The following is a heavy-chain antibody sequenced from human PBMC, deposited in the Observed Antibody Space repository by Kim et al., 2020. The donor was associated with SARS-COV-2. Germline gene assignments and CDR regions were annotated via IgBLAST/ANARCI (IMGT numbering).Heavy chain of an antibody. CDR3: ARNTPSSGWYGSIGYYYYGMYV. Sequence: SETLSLTCTVSGGSISSYYWSWIRQPPGKGLEWIGYIYYSGSTNYNPSLKSRVTISVDTSKNQFSLKLSSVTAADTAVYYCARNTPSSGWYGSIGYYYYGMYVWGQGSTVTVSS. CDR1: GGSISSYY. D-gene: IGHD6-19*01. CDR2: IYYSGST. J-gene: IGHJ6*02. V-gene: IGHV4-59*08.